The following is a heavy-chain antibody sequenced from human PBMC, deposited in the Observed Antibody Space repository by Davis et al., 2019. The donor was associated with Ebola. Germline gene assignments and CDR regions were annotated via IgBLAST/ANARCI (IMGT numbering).Heavy chain of an antibody. Sequence: GESLKISCKGSGYSFTSYWIGWVRQMPGKGLEWMGIIYPGDSDTRYSPSFQGQVTISADKSISTAYLQWSSLKASDTAMYYCARRSERGYSYGPDFDYWGQGTLVTVSS. CDR3: ARRSERGYSYGPDFDY. CDR1: GYSFTSYW. CDR2: IYPGDSDT. D-gene: IGHD5-18*01. J-gene: IGHJ4*02. V-gene: IGHV5-51*01.